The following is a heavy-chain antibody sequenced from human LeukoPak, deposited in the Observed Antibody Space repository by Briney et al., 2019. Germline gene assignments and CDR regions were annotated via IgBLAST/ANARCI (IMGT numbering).Heavy chain of an antibody. CDR3: ARGVPSGGYGLDV. Sequence: ETQGLTGTVSSGSDSSCSHLWTRIRQPPGKVLEWIGYISYSGSTNHNPSLKSRVTISLDTSKSQLSLRLSSVTAADTAVYYCARGVPSGGYGLDVWGQGTPVTVSS. CDR2: ISYSGST. J-gene: IGHJ6*02. D-gene: IGHD3-10*01. V-gene: IGHV4-61*01. CDR1: SGSDSSCSHL.